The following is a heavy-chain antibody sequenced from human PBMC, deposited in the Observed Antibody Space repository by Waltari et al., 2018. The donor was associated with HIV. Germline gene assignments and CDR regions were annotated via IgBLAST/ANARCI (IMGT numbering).Heavy chain of an antibody. CDR1: GLTVSSNX. J-gene: IGHJ4*02. Sequence: EVQLVETGGGLIKPGGSLRLSGAASGLTVSSNXXNWVGQAPGKGLEWVSLIYSGGSTYYADSVKGRFTISRDNSKNTLYLQMNSLRAEDTAVYYCARVRSTMGRFQGFDYWGQGTLVTVSS. D-gene: IGHD1-26*01. V-gene: IGHV3-53*02. CDR3: ARVRSTMGRFQGFDY. CDR2: IYSGGST.